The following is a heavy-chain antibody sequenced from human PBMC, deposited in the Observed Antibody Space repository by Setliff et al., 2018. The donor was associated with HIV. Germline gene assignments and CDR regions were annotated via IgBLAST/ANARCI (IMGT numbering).Heavy chain of an antibody. J-gene: IGHJ5*02. D-gene: IGHD3-10*01. CDR2: ISGSGTNT. CDR1: GFTFSDVW. Sequence: GGSLRLSCAASGFTFSDVWVNWVRQAPGRGLEWVSIISGSGTNTHYADSVKGRFTISRDDSNNVVHLQMNRLRAEDTAVYYCAKSGTYGSGSSYEYNWLDPWGQGTLVTVSS. V-gene: IGHV3-23*01. CDR3: AKSGTYGSGSSYEYNWLDP.